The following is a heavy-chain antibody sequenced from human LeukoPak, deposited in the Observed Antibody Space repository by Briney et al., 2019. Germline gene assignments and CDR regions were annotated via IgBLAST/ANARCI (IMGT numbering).Heavy chain of an antibody. V-gene: IGHV3-7*01. CDR3: ARVSAGYSGYGPLDY. Sequence: GGSLRLSCAASGFTFSSYWMSWVRQAPGKGLEWVANIKQDGSEKYYVDSVKGRFTISRDNAKNSLYLQMNSLRAEDTAVYYCARVSAGYSGYGPLDYWGQGTLVTVSS. CDR1: GFTFSSYW. D-gene: IGHD5-12*01. CDR2: IKQDGSEK. J-gene: IGHJ4*02.